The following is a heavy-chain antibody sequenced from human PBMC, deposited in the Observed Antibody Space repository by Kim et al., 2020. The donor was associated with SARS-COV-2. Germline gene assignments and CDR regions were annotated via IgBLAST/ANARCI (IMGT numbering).Heavy chain of an antibody. Sequence: SETLSLTCTVSGDSVSSENYYWSWIRQPPGKGLEWIAYIYYTGGADYNPSLKSRVTISIDTSKNQFSLKLSSVTAADTDVYYCARGGGGVVTSYYFDYWGQGTLVTVSS. D-gene: IGHD3-3*01. J-gene: IGHJ4*02. CDR3: ARGGGGVVTSYYFDY. CDR2: IYYTGGA. V-gene: IGHV4-61*01. CDR1: GDSVSSENYY.